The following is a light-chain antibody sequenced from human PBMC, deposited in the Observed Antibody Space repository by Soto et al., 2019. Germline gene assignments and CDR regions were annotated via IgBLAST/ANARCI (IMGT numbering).Light chain of an antibody. CDR2: DAS. J-gene: IGKJ1*01. CDR1: QSVSSY. Sequence: EIVLTQSPATLSLSPGERATLSCRASQSVSSYLAWYQQKPGQAPRLLIYDASNRATGIPARFSGXXXXTXXTLTISSLEPEDFAVYYCQQRSNWLWTFGQGTKVEIK. CDR3: QQRSNWLWT. V-gene: IGKV3-11*01.